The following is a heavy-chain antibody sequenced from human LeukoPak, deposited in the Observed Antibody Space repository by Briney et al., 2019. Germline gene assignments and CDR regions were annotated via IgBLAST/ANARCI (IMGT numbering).Heavy chain of an antibody. V-gene: IGHV3-23*01. CDR3: AEHGLGRGYSYGSYAFDI. J-gene: IGHJ3*02. D-gene: IGHD5-18*01. CDR1: GFTFSSYA. Sequence: GGSLRLSCAASGFTFSSYAMSWVRQAPGKGLEWVSAISGSGDSTYYADSVKGRFTISRDNSKNTLYLQMNSLRAEDTAVYYCAEHGLGRGYSYGSYAFDIWGQGTMVTVSS. CDR2: ISGSGDST.